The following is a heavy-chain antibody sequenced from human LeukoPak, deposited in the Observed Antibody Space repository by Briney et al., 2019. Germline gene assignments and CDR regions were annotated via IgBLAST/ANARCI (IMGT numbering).Heavy chain of an antibody. D-gene: IGHD3-3*01. J-gene: IGHJ6*02. CDR3: ARTLRFLEWLLYPYGMDV. CDR2: MNPNSGNT. CDR1: GYTFTSYD. Sequence: ASVKVSCKASGYTFTSYDINWVRQATGQGLEWIGWMNPNSGNTGYAQKFQGRVTMTRNTSISTAYMELSSLRSEDTAVYYCARTLRFLEWLLYPYGMDVWGQGTTVTVSS. V-gene: IGHV1-8*01.